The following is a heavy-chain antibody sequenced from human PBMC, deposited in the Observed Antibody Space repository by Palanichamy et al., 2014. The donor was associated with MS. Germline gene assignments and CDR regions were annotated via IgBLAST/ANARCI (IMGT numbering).Heavy chain of an antibody. D-gene: IGHD5-18*01. CDR1: GFTFSSYA. CDR2: ISYDGSNK. CDR3: ARDNLVLDTAYTSAADY. Sequence: VQLVEVWGRAWSSLGRSLRLSCAASGFTFSSYAMHWVRQAPGKGLEWVAVISYDGSNKYYADSVKGRFTISRDNSKNTLYLQMNSLRAEDTAVYYCARDNLVLDTAYTSAADYWGQGTLVTVSS. V-gene: IGHV3-30-3*01. J-gene: IGHJ4*02.